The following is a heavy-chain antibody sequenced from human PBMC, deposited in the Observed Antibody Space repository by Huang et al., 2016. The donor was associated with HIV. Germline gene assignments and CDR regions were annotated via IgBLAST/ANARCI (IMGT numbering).Heavy chain of an antibody. V-gene: IGHV4-39*01. J-gene: IGHJ3*02. D-gene: IGHD2-2*01. CDR1: GGSISSSSYY. CDR3: ARHMDCSSSSCLAGGHERGPFDM. Sequence: QLQLQESGPGLVKPSETLSLTCSVSGGSISSSSYYWDWIRQPPGKGLGWFGSIYYSGSTFYNPSLKRRVTISVDTSKNQFSLRLSSVTAADTSVYYCARHMDCSSSSCLAGGHERGPFDMWGQGTMVTVSS. CDR2: IYYSGST.